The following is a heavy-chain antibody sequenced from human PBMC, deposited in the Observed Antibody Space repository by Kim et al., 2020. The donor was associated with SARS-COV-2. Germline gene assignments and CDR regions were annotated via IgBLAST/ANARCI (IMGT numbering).Heavy chain of an antibody. D-gene: IGHD3-10*01. Sequence: GGSLRLSCAASGFTFDDYAMHWVRQAPGKGLEWVSGISWNSGSIGYADSVKGRFTISRDNAKNSLYLQMNSLRAEDTALYYCAKDRFVYGSGTHPGDYWGQGTLVTVSS. CDR3: AKDRFVYGSGTHPGDY. V-gene: IGHV3-9*01. J-gene: IGHJ4*02. CDR2: ISWNSGSI. CDR1: GFTFDDYA.